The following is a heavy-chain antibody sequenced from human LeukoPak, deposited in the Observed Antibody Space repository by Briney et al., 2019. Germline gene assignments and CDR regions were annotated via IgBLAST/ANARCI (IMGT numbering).Heavy chain of an antibody. Sequence: SVKVSCKASGGTFSSYAISWVRQAPGQGLEWMGGIIPIFGTANYAQKLQGRVTMTTDTSTSTAYMELRSLRSDDTAVYYCARSVASLIDYWGQGTLVTVSS. V-gene: IGHV1-69*05. CDR3: ARSVASLIDY. CDR2: IIPIFGTA. D-gene: IGHD5-12*01. J-gene: IGHJ4*02. CDR1: GGTFSSYA.